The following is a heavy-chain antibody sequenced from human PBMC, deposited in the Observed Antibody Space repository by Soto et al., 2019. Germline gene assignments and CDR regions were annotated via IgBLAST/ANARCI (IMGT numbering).Heavy chain of an antibody. D-gene: IGHD5-12*01. J-gene: IGHJ6*02. CDR3: ARESGYDYYYYYGMDV. CDR2: INSDGSST. CDR1: GFTFSSYW. Sequence: EVQLAESGGGLVQPGGSLRLSCAASGFTFSSYWMHWVRQAPGKGLVWVSRINSDGSSTSYADSVKGRFTISRDNAKNTLYLQMNSLRAEDTAVYYCARESGYDYYYYYGMDVWGQGTTVTVSS. V-gene: IGHV3-74*01.